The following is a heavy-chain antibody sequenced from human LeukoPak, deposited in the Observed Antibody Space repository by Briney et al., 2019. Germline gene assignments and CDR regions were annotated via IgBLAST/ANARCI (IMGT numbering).Heavy chain of an antibody. CDR2: IYYSGST. D-gene: IGHD3-3*01. CDR3: ARIRSYYDFWSGYPRYYFDY. V-gene: IGHV4-30-4*01. CDR1: GGSISSGDYY. Sequence: SETLSLTCTVSGGSISSGDYYWSWIRQPPGKGLEWIGYIYYSGSTYYNPSLKSRVTISVDTSKNQFSLKLSSVTAADTAVYYCARIRSYYDFWSGYPRYYFDYWGQGTLVTVSS. J-gene: IGHJ4*02.